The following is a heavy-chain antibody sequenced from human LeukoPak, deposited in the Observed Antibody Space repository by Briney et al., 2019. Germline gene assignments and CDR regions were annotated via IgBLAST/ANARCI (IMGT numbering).Heavy chain of an antibody. CDR3: ARAYDILTGLDY. J-gene: IGHJ4*02. D-gene: IGHD3-9*01. Sequence: GGSLRLSCAASGFTFSSYAMHWVRQAPGKGLEWVAVISYDGSNKYYADSVKGRFTISRDNPKNTLYLQMNSLRAEDTAVYYCARAYDILTGLDYWGQGTLVTVSS. CDR1: GFTFSSYA. CDR2: ISYDGSNK. V-gene: IGHV3-30*04.